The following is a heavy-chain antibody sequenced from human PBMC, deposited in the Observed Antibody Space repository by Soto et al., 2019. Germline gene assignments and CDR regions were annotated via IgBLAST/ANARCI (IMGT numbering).Heavy chain of an antibody. Sequence: EVQLLESGGGLVQPGGSLRLSCAASGFTFSNYAMTWVRQAPGKGLEWVSAISATDVSTYYSDSVKGRFTISRDNSKSSLYLQVHILRAKDTAVFDCARGGGGGRYTSWGQGTLVTVSS. J-gene: IGHJ5*02. CDR2: ISATDVST. D-gene: IGHD1-1*01. CDR3: ARGGGGGRYTS. V-gene: IGHV3-23*01. CDR1: GFTFSNYA.